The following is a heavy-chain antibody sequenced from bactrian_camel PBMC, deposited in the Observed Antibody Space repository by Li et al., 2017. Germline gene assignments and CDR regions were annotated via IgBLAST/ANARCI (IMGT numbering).Heavy chain of an antibody. CDR2: IDKDGRT. Sequence: HVQLVESGGGSVQTGGSLRLSCAASGEGFGRYCMAWFRQVPGKDREGIAVIDKDGRTNYADSVKGRFTISRDTPKNTVYLQMNSLKSEDTAVYYCAADPLVPKSYCLGTDWPDNKRHADWGQGTQVTVS. V-gene: IGHV3S53*01. CDR1: GEGFGRYC. J-gene: IGHJ4*01. D-gene: IGHD1*01. CDR3: AADPLVPKSYCLGTDWPDNKRHAD.